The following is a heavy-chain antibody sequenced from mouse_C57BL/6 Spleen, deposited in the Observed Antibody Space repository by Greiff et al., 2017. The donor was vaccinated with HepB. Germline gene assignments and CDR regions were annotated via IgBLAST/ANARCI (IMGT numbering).Heavy chain of an antibody. Sequence: VQLQQSGPELVKPGASVKISCKASGYAFSSSWMNWVKQRPGKGLEWIGRIYPGDGDNNYNGKFKGKATLTADKSSSTAYMQLSSLTSEDSAVYFCARALGSSYGFAYWGQGTLVTVSA. V-gene: IGHV1-82*01. CDR2: IYPGDGDN. J-gene: IGHJ3*01. CDR1: GYAFSSSW. CDR3: ARALGSSYGFAY. D-gene: IGHD1-1*01.